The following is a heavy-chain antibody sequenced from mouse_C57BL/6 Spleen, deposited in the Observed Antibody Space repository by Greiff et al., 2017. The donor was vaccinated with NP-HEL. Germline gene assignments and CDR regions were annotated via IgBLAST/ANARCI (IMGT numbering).Heavy chain of an antibody. CDR2: ISCGSSTI. CDR1: GFTFSDYG. D-gene: IGHD2-3*01. V-gene: IGHV5-17*01. Sequence: EVKLVESGGDLVKPGGSLKLSCAASGFTFSDYGMHWVRQAPEKGLEWVAYISCGSSTIYYADTVKGRFTISRDNAKNNLFLQMTSLRSEDTVKYYCARDDGAWFAYWGQGTLVTVSS. CDR3: ARDDGAWFAY. J-gene: IGHJ3*01.